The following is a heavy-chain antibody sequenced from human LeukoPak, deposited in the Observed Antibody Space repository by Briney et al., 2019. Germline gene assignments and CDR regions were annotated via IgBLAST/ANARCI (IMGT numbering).Heavy chain of an antibody. J-gene: IGHJ4*02. V-gene: IGHV3-74*01. CDR1: GLTFSSYR. CDR2: INSDGSST. Sequence: GGSLRLSCAASGLTFSSYRVHWVRQAPGKGLVWVSRINSDGSSTSYADSVKGRFTTSRDNAKNTLYLQMNSLRAEDTAVYYCARDWVGTFDYWGQGTLVTVSS. CDR3: ARDWVGTFDY. D-gene: IGHD4-23*01.